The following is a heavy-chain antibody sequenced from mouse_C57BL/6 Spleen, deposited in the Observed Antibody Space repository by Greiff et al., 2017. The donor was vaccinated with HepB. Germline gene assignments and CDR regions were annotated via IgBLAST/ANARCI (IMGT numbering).Heavy chain of an antibody. D-gene: IGHD2-3*01. J-gene: IGHJ4*01. CDR2: ISNGGGST. Sequence: EVQGVESGGGLVQPGGSLKLSCAASGFTFSDYYMYWVRQTPEKRLEWVAYISNGGGSTYYPDTVKGRFTISRDNAKNTLYLQMSRLKSEDTAMYYCASHGDGYLYYYAMDYWGQGTSVTVSS. V-gene: IGHV5-12*01. CDR3: ASHGDGYLYYYAMDY. CDR1: GFTFSDYY.